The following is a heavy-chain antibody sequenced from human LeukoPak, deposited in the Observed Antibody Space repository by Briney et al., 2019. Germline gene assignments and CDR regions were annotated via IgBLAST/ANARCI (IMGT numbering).Heavy chain of an antibody. CDR3: ARDRTMVRGVRQDFDY. CDR2: IYYSGST. Sequence: SETLSLTCTVSGGSISSSSYYWGWIRQPPGKGLEWIGSIYYSGSTYYNPSLKSRVTISVDTSKNQFSLKLSSVTAADTAVYYCARDRTMVRGVRQDFDYWGQGTLVTVSS. D-gene: IGHD3-10*01. J-gene: IGHJ4*02. V-gene: IGHV4-39*07. CDR1: GGSISSSSYY.